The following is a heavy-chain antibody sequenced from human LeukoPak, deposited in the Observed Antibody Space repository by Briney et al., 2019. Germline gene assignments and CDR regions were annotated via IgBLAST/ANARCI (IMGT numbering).Heavy chain of an antibody. CDR2: ISAYNGNT. J-gene: IGHJ4*02. CDR1: GYTFTGYY. CDR3: ARDGTVTSFDY. Sequence: ASVKVSCKASGYTFTGYYMHWVRQAPGQGLEWMGWISAYNGNTNYAQKLQGRVTMTADTSTSTAYMELRSLRSDDTAVYYCARDGTVTSFDYWGQGTLVTVSS. D-gene: IGHD4-17*01. V-gene: IGHV1-18*04.